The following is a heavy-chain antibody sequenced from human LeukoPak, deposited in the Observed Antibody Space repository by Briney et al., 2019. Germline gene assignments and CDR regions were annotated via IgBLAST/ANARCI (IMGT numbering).Heavy chain of an antibody. V-gene: IGHV3-21*01. CDR3: ARDLEYYDILTGYYTEDWFDP. Sequence: GGSLRLSCAASGFTFNTYTMNWVRQAPGKGLEWVSSISSSSSYIYYADSVKGRFTISRDNAKNSLYLQMNSLRAEDTAVYYCARDLEYYDILTGYYTEDWFDPWGQGTLVTVSS. J-gene: IGHJ5*02. D-gene: IGHD3-9*01. CDR2: ISSSSSYI. CDR1: GFTFNTYT.